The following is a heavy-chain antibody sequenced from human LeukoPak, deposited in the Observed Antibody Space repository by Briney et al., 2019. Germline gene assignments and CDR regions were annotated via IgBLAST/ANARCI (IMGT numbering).Heavy chain of an antibody. CDR2: ISYSGNT. CDR3: ARGLYPPSSPNSSGYPAPNDY. Sequence: PSETLSLTCTVSGASISGTSYYWGWIRQPPGKGLEWIGTISYSGNTYYDPSLKSRLTISVDTSKNQFSLKLSSVTAADTAVYYCARGLYPPSSPNSSGYPAPNDYWGQGTLVTVSS. CDR1: GASISGTSYY. J-gene: IGHJ4*02. D-gene: IGHD3-22*01. V-gene: IGHV4-39*02.